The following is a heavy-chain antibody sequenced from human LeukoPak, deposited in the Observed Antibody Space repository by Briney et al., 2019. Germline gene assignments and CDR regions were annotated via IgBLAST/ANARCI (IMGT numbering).Heavy chain of an antibody. Sequence: ASVKVSCKASGYTFTSYSISWVRQAPGQGLEWMGWINPNSGGTNYAQKFQGRVTMTRDTSISTAYMELSRLRSDDTAVYYCATNILVRDIINWFDPWGQGTLVTVSS. CDR2: INPNSGGT. V-gene: IGHV1-2*02. J-gene: IGHJ5*02. CDR1: GYTFTSYS. D-gene: IGHD3-10*01. CDR3: ATNILVRDIINWFDP.